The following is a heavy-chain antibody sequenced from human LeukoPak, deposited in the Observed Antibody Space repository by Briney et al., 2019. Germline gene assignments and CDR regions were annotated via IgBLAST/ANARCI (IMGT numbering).Heavy chain of an antibody. CDR3: ARVRFYPDY. CDR1: GGSFSGYY. CDR2: INHSGST. Sequence: SETLSLTCAVYGGSFSGYYWSWIRQPPGKGLEWIGEINHSGSTNYNPSLKSRVTISVDTSKNRFSLKLSSVTAADTAVYYCARVRFYPDYWGQGTLVTVSS. V-gene: IGHV4-34*01. D-gene: IGHD3-3*01. J-gene: IGHJ4*02.